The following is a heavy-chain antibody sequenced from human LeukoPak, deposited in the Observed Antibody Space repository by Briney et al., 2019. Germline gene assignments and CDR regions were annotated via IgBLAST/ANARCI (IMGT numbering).Heavy chain of an antibody. D-gene: IGHD5-18*01. CDR1: GYSISSGYY. V-gene: IGHV4-38-2*02. CDR3: ARVPRGYSYGPHYYYYYYMDV. Sequence: SETLSLTCTVSGYSISSGYYWGWIRQPPGKGLEWIGEINHSGSTNYNPSLKSRVTISVDTSKNQFSLKLSSVTAADTAVYYCARVPRGYSYGPHYYYYYYMDVWGKGTTVTVSS. J-gene: IGHJ6*03. CDR2: INHSGST.